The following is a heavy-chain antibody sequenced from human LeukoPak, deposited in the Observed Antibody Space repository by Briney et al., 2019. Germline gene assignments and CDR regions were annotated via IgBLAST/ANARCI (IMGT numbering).Heavy chain of an antibody. D-gene: IGHD4-11*01. CDR2: IYHSGYA. J-gene: IGHJ5*02. CDR3: ARNSSLTTLKGGWFDP. CDR1: GYSINSGYS. V-gene: IGHV4-38-2*01. Sequence: SETLSLTCAVSGYSINSGYSWTWLRQRPGKGLEWIGNIYHSGYAYYNPSLKSRVTISLDASKKQFSPRLSSVTAADTAVYYCARNSSLTTLKGGWFDPWGQGTLVTVSS.